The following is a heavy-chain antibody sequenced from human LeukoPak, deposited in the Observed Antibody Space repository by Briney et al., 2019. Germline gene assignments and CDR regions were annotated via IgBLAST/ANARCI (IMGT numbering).Heavy chain of an antibody. D-gene: IGHD5-18*01. CDR2: IYYSGST. CDR1: GGSISSYY. CDR3: ARSKARYSYGDSLLVDWFDP. J-gene: IGHJ5*02. Sequence: PSETLSLTCTVSGGSISSYYWSWIRQPPGKGLEWIGYIYYSGSTNYNPSLKSRVTISVDTSKNQFSLKLSSVTAADTAVYYCARSKARYSYGDSLLVDWFDPWGQGTLVTVSS. V-gene: IGHV4-59*01.